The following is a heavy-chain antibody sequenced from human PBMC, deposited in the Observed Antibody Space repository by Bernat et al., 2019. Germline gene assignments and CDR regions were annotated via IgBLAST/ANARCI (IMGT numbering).Heavy chain of an antibody. V-gene: IGHV4-39*01. D-gene: IGHD2-2*01. Sequence: QLQLQESGPGLVKPSETLSLTCTVSGGSISSSSYYWGWIRQPPGKGLEWIGSIYYSGSTYYNPSLKSRVTISVDTSKNQFSLKLSSVTAADTAVYYCARMISLPAYYMDVWGKGTTVTVSS. CDR3: ARMISLPAYYMDV. CDR1: GGSISSSSYY. J-gene: IGHJ6*03. CDR2: IYYSGST.